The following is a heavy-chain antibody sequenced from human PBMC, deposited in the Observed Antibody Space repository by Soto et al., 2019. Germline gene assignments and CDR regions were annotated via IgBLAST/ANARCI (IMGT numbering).Heavy chain of an antibody. CDR1: GFTFSNFA. D-gene: IGHD6-19*01. Sequence: EVQLLESGGDLVQPGGSLRLSCAASGFTFSNFAMSWVRQAPGRGLEWVSGISASGRDIHYADSVKDRFTVSRDNSKNTLYLQMNSLRAEDTAIYYCAKGKTSAWYYFDYWGQGALVTVSS. V-gene: IGHV3-23*01. CDR3: AKGKTSAWYYFDY. CDR2: ISASGRDI. J-gene: IGHJ4*02.